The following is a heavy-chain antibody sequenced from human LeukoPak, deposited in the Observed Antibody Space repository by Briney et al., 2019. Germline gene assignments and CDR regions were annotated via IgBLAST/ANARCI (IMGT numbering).Heavy chain of an antibody. D-gene: IGHD5-12*01. Sequence: PSETLSLTCNVSGGSIGSRSFYWGWIRQPPGKGLEFIRSIDHSGTTNYNSSLKSRITISDDTTRNHSSLKLRPLTAADTACYCRARRTSGGYSGYIDRWGGRTLVSVS. J-gene: IGHJ5*02. CDR1: GGSIGSRSFY. CDR3: ARRTSGGYSGYIDR. V-gene: IGHV4-39*02. CDR2: IDHSGTT.